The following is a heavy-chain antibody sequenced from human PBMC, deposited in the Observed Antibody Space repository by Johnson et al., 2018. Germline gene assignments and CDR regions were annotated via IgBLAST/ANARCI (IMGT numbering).Heavy chain of an antibody. D-gene: IGHD1-14*01. J-gene: IGHJ3*01. Sequence: QVQLVQSGAEVKEPGASVKVSCKVSGYSLTELAMHWVRQAPGKGLEWVGSLDPEEGDTVSAQIFQGRVTMTQDTSSDTAYMELSSLKSQTTAGYFCAADKSGWRTTDAFDLWGQGTLGTVSS. CDR1: GYSLTELA. CDR2: LDPEEGDT. CDR3: AADKSGWRTTDAFDL. V-gene: IGHV1-24*01.